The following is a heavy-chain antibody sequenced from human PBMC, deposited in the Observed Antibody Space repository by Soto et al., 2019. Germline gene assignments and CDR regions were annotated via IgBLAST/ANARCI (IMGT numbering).Heavy chain of an antibody. J-gene: IGHJ1*01. CDR3: AREYSGSYYEYFQH. V-gene: IGHV3-66*01. Sequence: GGSLRLSCAASGFTVSSNYMSWVRQAPGKGLEWVAVIYSGGSTYYADSVKGRFTISRDNSKNTLYLQMNSLRAEDTAVYYCAREYSGSYYEYFQHWGQGTLVTISS. CDR2: IYSGGST. D-gene: IGHD1-26*01. CDR1: GFTVSSNY.